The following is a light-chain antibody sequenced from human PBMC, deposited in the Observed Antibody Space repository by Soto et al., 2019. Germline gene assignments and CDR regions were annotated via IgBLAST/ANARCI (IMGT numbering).Light chain of an antibody. CDR3: QQRSNWPRT. CDR2: DAS. Sequence: IVFTQSPATLSLSPGERATVSCRSSQSVSSYLAWYQQKPDEAPRLLIYDASNGATGIPAMFSGSASGTDFTLTISSLEPEDFAVYYCQQRSNWPRTFGQGTKVDIK. V-gene: IGKV3-11*01. J-gene: IGKJ1*01. CDR1: QSVSSY.